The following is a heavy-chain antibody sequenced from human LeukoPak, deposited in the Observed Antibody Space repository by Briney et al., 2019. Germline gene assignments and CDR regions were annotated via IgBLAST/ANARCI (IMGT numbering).Heavy chain of an antibody. J-gene: IGHJ3*02. V-gene: IGHV1-8*01. CDR1: GYTFTSYD. CDR2: MNPNSGNT. Sequence: GASVKVSCKXSGYTFTSYDINWVRQATGQGLEWMGWMNPNSGNTGYSQKFQGRVTMTRNTSISTAYMELSSLRSEDTAVYYCASSVDGGHDAFDIWGQGTMVTVSS. D-gene: IGHD4-23*01. CDR3: ASSVDGGHDAFDI.